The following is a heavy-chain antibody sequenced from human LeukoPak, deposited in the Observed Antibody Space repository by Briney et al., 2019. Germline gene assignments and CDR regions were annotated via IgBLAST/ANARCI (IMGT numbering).Heavy chain of an antibody. V-gene: IGHV4-59*08. CDR3: AGSEGYWYFDL. Sequence: SETLSLTCTVSGGSISSYYWSWIRQPPGKGLEWIGYIYYSGSTNYNPSLKSRVTISVDTSKNQFSLKLSSVTAADTAVYYCAGSEGYWYFDLWGRGTLVTVSS. CDR1: GGSISSYY. CDR2: IYYSGST. J-gene: IGHJ2*01.